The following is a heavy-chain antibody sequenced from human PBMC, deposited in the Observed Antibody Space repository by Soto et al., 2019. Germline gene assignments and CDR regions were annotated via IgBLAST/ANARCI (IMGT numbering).Heavy chain of an antibody. D-gene: IGHD2-15*01. CDR2: ISGSGGST. CDR1: GFTFSSYA. CDR3: AKSDYCSGGSCYGLILFFDY. V-gene: IGHV3-23*01. J-gene: IGHJ4*02. Sequence: PGGSLRLSCAASGFTFSSYAMSWVRQTPGKGLEWVSAISGSGGSTYYADSVKGRFTISRDNSKNTLYLQMNSLRAEDTAVYYCAKSDYCSGGSCYGLILFFDYWGQGTLVTVSS.